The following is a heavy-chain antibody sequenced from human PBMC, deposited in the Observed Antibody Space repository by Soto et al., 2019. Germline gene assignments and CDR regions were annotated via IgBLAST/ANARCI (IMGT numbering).Heavy chain of an antibody. V-gene: IGHV1-69*01. CDR2: IIPIFGTA. CDR3: ARAEGYSSSSYYYYGMDV. CDR1: GGTFSSYA. J-gene: IGHJ6*02. D-gene: IGHD6-6*01. Sequence: QVQLVQSGAEVKKPGSSVKVSCKASGGTFSSYAISWVRQAPGQGLEWMGGIIPIFGTANYAQKFQGRVTITADESASTAYMGLSSLRSEDTAGYYCARAEGYSSSSYYYYGMDVWGQGTTVTVSS.